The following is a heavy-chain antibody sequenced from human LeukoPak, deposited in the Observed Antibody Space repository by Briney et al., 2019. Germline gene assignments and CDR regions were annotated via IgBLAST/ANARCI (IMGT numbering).Heavy chain of an antibody. CDR1: GFTVSSIY. CDR2: IYSGDTT. CDR3: ARDYN. J-gene: IGHJ4*02. Sequence: GGSLRLSCAASGFTVSSIYMSWVRQAPGKGREWVSLIYSGDTTYYADSVKGRFTFSGDNSKDTLYLQMNSLRAEDTAVYYCARDYNWGQGTLVTVSS. V-gene: IGHV3-66*01.